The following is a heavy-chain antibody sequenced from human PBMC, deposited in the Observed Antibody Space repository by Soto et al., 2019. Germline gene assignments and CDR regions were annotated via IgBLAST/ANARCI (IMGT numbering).Heavy chain of an antibody. D-gene: IGHD3-10*01. CDR1: GDTFSSYA. Sequence: ASVKVSCKASGDTFSSYAISWVRQAPGQGLEWMGGIIPIFGTANYAQKFQGRVTITADESTSTAYMELSSLRSEDTAVYYCANWATMVRGVISYWFDPWGQGTLVTVSS. V-gene: IGHV1-69*13. CDR3: ANWATMVRGVISYWFDP. CDR2: IIPIFGTA. J-gene: IGHJ5*02.